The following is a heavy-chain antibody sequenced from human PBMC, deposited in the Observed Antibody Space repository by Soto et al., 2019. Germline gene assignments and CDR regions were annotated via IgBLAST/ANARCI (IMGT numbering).Heavy chain of an antibody. J-gene: IGHJ4*02. CDR1: GFTFSRYA. Sequence: PRLSCAASGFTFSRYAMHWVRQAPGEGLEWVALISYDGSNKFYADSVKGRFTISRDNSKNTLYLQMNSLRAEDTAIYYCAKAREVTLVGISLAQWGQGTLVTVSS. CDR2: ISYDGSNK. CDR3: AKAREVTLVGISLAQ. D-gene: IGHD1-1*01. V-gene: IGHV3-30*04.